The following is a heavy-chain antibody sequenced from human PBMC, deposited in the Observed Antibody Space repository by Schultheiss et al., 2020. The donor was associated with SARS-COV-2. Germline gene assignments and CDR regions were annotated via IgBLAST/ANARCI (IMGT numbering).Heavy chain of an antibody. CDR3: ARGSGGYYDILTGYPHSPHFDY. Sequence: SETLSLTCAVSGGSISSGGYYWSWIRQPPGKGLEWIGRIYTSGSTNYNPSLKSRVTMSVDTSKNQFSLKLSSVTAADTAVYYCARGSGGYYDILTGYPHSPHFDYWGQGTLVTVSS. CDR1: GGSISSGGYY. CDR2: IYTSGST. V-gene: IGHV4-61*02. D-gene: IGHD3-9*01. J-gene: IGHJ4*02.